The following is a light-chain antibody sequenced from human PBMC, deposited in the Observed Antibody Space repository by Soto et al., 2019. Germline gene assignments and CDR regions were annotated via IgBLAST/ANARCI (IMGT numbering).Light chain of an antibody. CDR2: KAS. CDR1: QNIDSW. V-gene: IGKV1-5*03. J-gene: IGKJ4*01. CDR3: QQYISFPLT. Sequence: DIQMTQSPSTLSASVGDRVTITCRASQNIDSWLAWYHQKPGKAPKLLIYKASSLQSGVPSRFSGSVSGTEFTLNISSLQPDDFATYYCQQYISFPLTFGGGTKVEIK.